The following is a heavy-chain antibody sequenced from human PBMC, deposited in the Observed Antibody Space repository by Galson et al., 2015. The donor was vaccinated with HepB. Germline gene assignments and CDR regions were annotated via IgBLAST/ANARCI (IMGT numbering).Heavy chain of an antibody. CDR1: GFTFSRYN. Sequence: SLRLSCAASGFTFSRYNMNWVRQVPGKGLEWISDISASSSTIEYADSVKGRFTISRDNAKNSLFLQMSSLRVEDTAVYYCARASRATFGEPNWFDPWGKGTLVSVTS. V-gene: IGHV3-48*01. CDR3: ARASRATFGEPNWFDP. D-gene: IGHD3-3*01. CDR2: ISASSSTI. J-gene: IGHJ5*02.